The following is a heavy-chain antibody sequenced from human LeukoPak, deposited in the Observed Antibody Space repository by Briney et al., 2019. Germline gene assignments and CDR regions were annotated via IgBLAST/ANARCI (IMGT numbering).Heavy chain of an antibody. J-gene: IGHJ5*02. V-gene: IGHV4-39*01. D-gene: IGHD6-13*01. CDR1: SGSISSSSYY. CDR3: ARHLGPVGRPPAAAGRANWFDP. Sequence: SETLSLNCTVSSGSISSSSYYWRWIRQPPGKGLEWIGSIYYSGSTQYSPSLKSRVTISVDTSKTQFSLKLSSVTAADTAMYYCARHLGPVGRPPAAAGRANWFDPWGQGTLVTVSS. CDR2: IYYSGST.